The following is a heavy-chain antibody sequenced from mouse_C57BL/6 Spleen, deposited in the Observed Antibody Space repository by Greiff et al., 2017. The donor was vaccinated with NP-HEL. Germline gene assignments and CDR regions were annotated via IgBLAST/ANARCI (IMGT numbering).Heavy chain of an antibody. CDR3: ARQVYDGYFYAMDY. CDR1: GFTFSSYG. Sequence: EVKLVESGGDLVKPGGSLKLSCAASGFTFSSYGMSWVRQTPDKRLEWVATISSGGSYTYYPDSVKGRFTISRDNAKNTLYLQMSSLKSEDTAMYYCARQVYDGYFYAMDYWGQGTSVTVSS. D-gene: IGHD2-3*01. CDR2: ISSGGSYT. V-gene: IGHV5-6*01. J-gene: IGHJ4*01.